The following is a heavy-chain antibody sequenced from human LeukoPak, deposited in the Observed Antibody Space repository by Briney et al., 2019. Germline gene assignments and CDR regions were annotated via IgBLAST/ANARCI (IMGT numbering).Heavy chain of an antibody. J-gene: IGHJ4*02. V-gene: IGHV3-23*01. CDR3: STSPSFGSSWYQFNY. CDR1: GFTFSSYA. CDR2: ISGRDGRT. D-gene: IGHD6-13*01. Sequence: PGGSLRLSCAASGFTFSSYAMSWVRQAPGRGLEWVSAISGRDGRTYYTDSVKGRFTISRDNSWDTLYLQMNSLRAEDTAVYYCSTSPSFGSSWYQFNYWGQGTLVTVSS.